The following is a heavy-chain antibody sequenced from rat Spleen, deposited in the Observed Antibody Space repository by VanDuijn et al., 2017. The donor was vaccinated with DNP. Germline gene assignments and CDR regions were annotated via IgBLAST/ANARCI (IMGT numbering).Heavy chain of an antibody. J-gene: IGHJ2*01. CDR1: GFSFSNHG. Sequence: EVQVVESGGGLVQPGKSLKLSCAASGFSFSNHGMAWVRQAPTKGLEWVASISNSGDTTHYRDSVKGRFTISRDNAKSTLYLQMNSLRSEDTATYYCAYNNYFDYWGQGVMVTVSS. CDR2: ISNSGDTT. CDR3: AYNNYFDY. D-gene: IGHD1-10*01. V-gene: IGHV5S13*01.